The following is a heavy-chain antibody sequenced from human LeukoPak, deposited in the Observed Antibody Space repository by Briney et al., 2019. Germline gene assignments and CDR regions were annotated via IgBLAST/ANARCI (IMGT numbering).Heavy chain of an antibody. D-gene: IGHD3-10*01. CDR2: IYHTGNT. J-gene: IGHJ4*02. V-gene: IGHV4-59*01. Sequence: SETLSLTCTVSGCSITGYHWSWIRQPPGKALEWIGYIYHTGNTNYNPSLKSRLTMSIDTSKNQFSLNLNSVTAADTAVYYCARGNYGSGSYYVVDFDYWGQGTLVTVSS. CDR3: ARGNYGSGSYYVVDFDY. CDR1: GCSITGYH.